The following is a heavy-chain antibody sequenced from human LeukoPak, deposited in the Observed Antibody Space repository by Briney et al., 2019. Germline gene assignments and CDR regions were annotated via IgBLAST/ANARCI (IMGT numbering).Heavy chain of an antibody. CDR2: INHSGST. D-gene: IGHD3-22*01. V-gene: IGHV4-34*01. J-gene: IGHJ4*02. CDR1: GGSFSGYY. Sequence: PSETLSLTCAVYGGSFSGYYWSWMRQPPGNGLEWIGEINHSGSTNYNPSLKSRVTISVDTTKNQFSLKLSSVTAADTAVYYCARTYYYDSKVFDYWGQGTLVTVSS. CDR3: ARTYYYDSKVFDY.